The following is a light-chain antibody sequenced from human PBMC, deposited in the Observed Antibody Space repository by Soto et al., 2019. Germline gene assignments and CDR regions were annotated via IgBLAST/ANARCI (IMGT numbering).Light chain of an antibody. CDR1: NSDVGGYHY. Sequence: QSALTQPASVSGSPGQSITISCTGPNSDVGGYHYVSWYQQHPGKAPKLMIYEVSNRPSGVSNRFSGSKSGNTASLTISGLQAEDEAYYYCSSYTSSTTLEVFGGGTQLTVL. V-gene: IGLV2-14*01. CDR2: EVS. CDR3: SSYTSSTTLEV. J-gene: IGLJ3*02.